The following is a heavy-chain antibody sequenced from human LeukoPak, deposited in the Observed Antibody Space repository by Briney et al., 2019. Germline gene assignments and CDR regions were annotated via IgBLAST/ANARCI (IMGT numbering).Heavy chain of an antibody. CDR1: GGSISSYY. CDR3: ARGSLWSGYYRNFDY. J-gene: IGHJ4*02. V-gene: IGHV4-59*01. D-gene: IGHD3-3*01. CDR2: IYYSGST. Sequence: SETLSLTCTVSGGSISSYYWSWIRQPPGKGLEWIGYIYYSGSTNYNPSLRSRVTISVDTSKNQFSLKLSSVTAADTAVYYCARGSLWSGYYRNFDYWGQGTLVTVSS.